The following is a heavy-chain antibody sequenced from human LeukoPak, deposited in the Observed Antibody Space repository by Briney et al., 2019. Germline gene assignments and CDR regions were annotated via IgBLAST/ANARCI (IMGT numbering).Heavy chain of an antibody. V-gene: IGHV1-18*01. CDR1: GYTFTSYG. CDR2: ISAYNGNT. J-gene: IGHJ6*03. Sequence: ASVKVSCKASGYTFTSYGISWVRQAPGQGLEWMGWISAYNGNTNYAQKLQGRVTMTTDTSTSTAYMELRSLRSDDTAVYYCARGASSGWYSGYYYYYMDVWGKGTTVTASS. D-gene: IGHD6-19*01. CDR3: ARGASSGWYSGYYYYYMDV.